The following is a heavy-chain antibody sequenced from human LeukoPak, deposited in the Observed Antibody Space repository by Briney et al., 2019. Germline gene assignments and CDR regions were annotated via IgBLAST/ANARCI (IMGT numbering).Heavy chain of an antibody. D-gene: IGHD1-1*01. CDR1: GFTFSDYF. CDR2: INGRGTYI. Sequence: GGSLRLSCAASGFTFSDYFMNWVRQAPGKGLEWLSYINGRGTYIDYAESLKGRITISRDNAQNSLYLQMNSLRVEDTAVYYCARSGREATEIDYWGQGTLVTVSS. J-gene: IGHJ4*02. V-gene: IGHV3-11*06. CDR3: ARSGREATEIDY.